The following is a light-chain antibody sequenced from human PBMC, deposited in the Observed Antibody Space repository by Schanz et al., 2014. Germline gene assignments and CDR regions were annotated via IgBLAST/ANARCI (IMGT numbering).Light chain of an antibody. CDR2: GAS. CDR1: QSVSSSY. V-gene: IGKV3-20*01. Sequence: EIVLTQSPGTLSLSPGERATLSCRASQSVSSSYLAWYQQKPGQAPRLLIYGASTRATGIPARFSGSGSGTDFTLTISRLEPEDFAVYYCQHYDSSSLFTFGRGTRLEI. CDR3: QHYDSSSLFT. J-gene: IGKJ5*01.